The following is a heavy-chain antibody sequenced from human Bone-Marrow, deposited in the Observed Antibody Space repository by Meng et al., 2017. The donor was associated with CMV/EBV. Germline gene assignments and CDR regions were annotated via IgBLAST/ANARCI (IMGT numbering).Heavy chain of an antibody. V-gene: IGHV4-34*01. D-gene: IGHD4-11*01. CDR2: INHSGST. CDR1: GGSFSGYY. CDR3: ARGTTPSTVTTN. J-gene: IGHJ4*02. Sequence: CAVYGGSFSGYYWSWIRQPPGKGLEWIGEINHSGSTNYNPSLKSRVTISVDTSKNQFSLKLSSVTAADTAVYYCARGTTPSTVTTNWGQGTLVTVSS.